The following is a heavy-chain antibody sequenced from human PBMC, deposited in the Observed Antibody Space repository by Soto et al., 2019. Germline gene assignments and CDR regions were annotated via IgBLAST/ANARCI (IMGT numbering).Heavy chain of an antibody. Sequence: QVQLQESGPGLVKPSATLSLRCTAPVGSIVSYSWSWIRQPPGRGLEWIGYIYYSGSTNYNPSLKSRVTISVDTSKNQFSLKLSSVTAADTAVYYCARERRDGYKHYFDYWGQGTLVTVSS. D-gene: IGHD5-12*01. CDR3: ARERRDGYKHYFDY. V-gene: IGHV4-59*01. CDR1: VGSIVSYS. J-gene: IGHJ4*02. CDR2: IYYSGST.